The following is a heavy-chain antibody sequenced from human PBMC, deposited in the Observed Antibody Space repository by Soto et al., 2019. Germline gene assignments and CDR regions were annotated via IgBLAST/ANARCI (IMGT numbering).Heavy chain of an antibody. CDR1: GDSVSSNSAA. CDR2: TYYRSKWYN. CDR3: ARDRAGYSGSYFGYYGMDV. V-gene: IGHV6-1*01. J-gene: IGHJ6*02. Sequence: SPTLSLTCAISGDSVSSNSAAWNWIRQSPSRGLEWLGRTYYRSKWYNDYAVSVKSRITINPDTSKNQCSLQLNSVTPEDTAVYYCARDRAGYSGSYFGYYGMDVWGQGTTVTVSS. D-gene: IGHD1-26*01.